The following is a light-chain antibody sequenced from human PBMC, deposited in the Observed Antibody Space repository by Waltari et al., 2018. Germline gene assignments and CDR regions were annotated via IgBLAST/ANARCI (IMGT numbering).Light chain of an antibody. CDR3: QTGGHGTWV. V-gene: IGLV4-69*01. Sequence: LVLTQSPSASASLGASVKLTCTLSSGYSSNVIAWLQQQPGKGPRYLMKVNSDGSHRKGDEMPDRFSASKSGTECQLTISSLQSEDEADYFCQTGGHGTWVFGGGTKLTVL. J-gene: IGLJ3*02. CDR2: VNSDGSH. CDR1: SGYSSNV.